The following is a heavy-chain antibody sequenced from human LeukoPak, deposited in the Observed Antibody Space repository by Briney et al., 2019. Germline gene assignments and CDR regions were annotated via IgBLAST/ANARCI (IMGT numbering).Heavy chain of an antibody. V-gene: IGHV3-23*01. Sequence: GGSLRLSRAASGFTFSSYAMSWVRQAPGRGLEWVSAISGSGGSTYYADSVKGRFTISRDNSENTLYLQMNSLRAEDTAVYYCAKDPIDSSGYYRPFDYWGQGTLVTVSS. CDR1: GFTFSSYA. CDR3: AKDPIDSSGYYRPFDY. CDR2: ISGSGGST. J-gene: IGHJ4*02. D-gene: IGHD3-22*01.